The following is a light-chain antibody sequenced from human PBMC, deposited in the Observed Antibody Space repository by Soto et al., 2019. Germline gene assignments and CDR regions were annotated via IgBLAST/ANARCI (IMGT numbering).Light chain of an antibody. Sequence: ESVLTQSPATLSLSPGERATLSCGASQSVSSYLAWYQQKPGQAPRLLIYDASNRATGIPARFSGSGSGTDFTLTISSLEPEDFAVYYCQQRSNWPPTFGQGTRLEI. CDR2: DAS. CDR3: QQRSNWPPT. V-gene: IGKV3-11*01. J-gene: IGKJ5*01. CDR1: QSVSSY.